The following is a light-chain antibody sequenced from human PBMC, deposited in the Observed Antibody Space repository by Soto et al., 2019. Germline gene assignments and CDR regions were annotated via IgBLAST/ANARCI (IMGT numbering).Light chain of an antibody. CDR1: ESIRTW. CDR2: DAS. V-gene: IGKV1-5*01. Sequence: DIQMTQSPSTLSASIGDRVTITCRASESIRTWLAWYQHKPGKAPKFLIYDASSLESGVPSRFSGSGSGTEFTLTISNLQPDDFATYFCQQYHNYPMTFGQGTKVEIK. CDR3: QQYHNYPMT. J-gene: IGKJ1*01.